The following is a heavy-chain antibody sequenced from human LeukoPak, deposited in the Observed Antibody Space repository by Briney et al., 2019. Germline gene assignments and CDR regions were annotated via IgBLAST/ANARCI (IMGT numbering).Heavy chain of an antibody. CDR3: ARGASIAVAGTPSYYFDY. Sequence: GGSLRLSCAASGFTFSSYSMNWVRQAPGKGLEWVSYISSSSSTIYYADSVKGRFTISRDNAKNSLYLQMNSLRAEDTAVYYCARGASIAVAGTPSYYFDYWGQGTLVTVSS. V-gene: IGHV3-48*01. D-gene: IGHD6-19*01. CDR1: GFTFSSYS. J-gene: IGHJ4*02. CDR2: ISSSSSTI.